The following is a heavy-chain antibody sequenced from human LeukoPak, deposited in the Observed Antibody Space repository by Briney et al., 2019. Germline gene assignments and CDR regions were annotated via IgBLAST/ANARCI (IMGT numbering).Heavy chain of an antibody. CDR3: ARSRGPNTFGGVHDY. V-gene: IGHV3-23*01. Sequence: GGSLRLSCAASGFTFSTYAMSWVRQAPGKGLEWVSGISGSGGSTYYADSVKGRFTISRDNSKNTLYLRMSSLRAEDTAVYYCARSRGPNTFGGVHDYWGQGTLVTVSS. CDR1: GFTFSTYA. J-gene: IGHJ4*02. CDR2: ISGSGGST. D-gene: IGHD3-16*01.